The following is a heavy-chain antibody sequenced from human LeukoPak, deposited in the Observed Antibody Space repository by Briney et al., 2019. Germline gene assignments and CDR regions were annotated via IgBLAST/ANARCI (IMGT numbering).Heavy chain of an antibody. Sequence: GGSLRLSCAASGFTFSSYWMAWVRQAPGNGLEWVANIKRDESEKYYADSVKGRFTISRGNAKNSLYLQMNSLSAEDSAVYYCARDSGGALDQWGQGTLVTVSS. D-gene: IGHD3-16*01. CDR1: GFTFSSYW. CDR2: IKRDESEK. V-gene: IGHV3-7*03. J-gene: IGHJ4*02. CDR3: ARDSGGALDQ.